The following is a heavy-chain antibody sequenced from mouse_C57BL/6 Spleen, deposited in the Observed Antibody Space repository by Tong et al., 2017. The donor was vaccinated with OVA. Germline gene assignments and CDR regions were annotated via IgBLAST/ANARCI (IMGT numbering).Heavy chain of an antibody. D-gene: IGHD1-1*01. J-gene: IGHJ2*01. CDR1: GYTFTSYW. Sequence: VQLQESGTELVKPGASVKLSCKASGYTFTSYWMHWVKQRPGQGLEWIGNINPSNGGTNYNEKFKSKATLTVDKSSSTAYMQLSSLTSEDSAVYYCARDYNGSSWGYYFDYWGQGTTLTVSS. CDR2: INPSNGGT. V-gene: IGHV1-53*01. CDR3: ARDYNGSSWGYYFDY.